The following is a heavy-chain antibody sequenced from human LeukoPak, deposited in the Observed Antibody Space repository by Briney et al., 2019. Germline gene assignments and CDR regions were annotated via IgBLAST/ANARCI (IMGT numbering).Heavy chain of an antibody. J-gene: IGHJ4*02. D-gene: IGHD6-6*01. Sequence: SETLSLTCAVYGGSFSGYYWSWIRQPPGKGLEWIGEINHSGTTNYNPSLKSRVTISADTSKNQFSLKLTSVTAADTAVYYCARGRLVSSQPFDYWGQGTLVTVSS. CDR3: ARGRLVSSQPFDY. CDR2: INHSGTT. V-gene: IGHV4-34*01. CDR1: GGSFSGYY.